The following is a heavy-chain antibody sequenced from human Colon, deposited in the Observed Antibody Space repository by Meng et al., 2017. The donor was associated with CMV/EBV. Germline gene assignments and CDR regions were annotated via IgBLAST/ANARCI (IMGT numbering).Heavy chain of an antibody. V-gene: IGHV4-59*01. CDR3: ARVMSTAGGAVD. CDR1: GDSISTYH. J-gene: IGHJ4*02. D-gene: IGHD5/OR15-5a*01. Sequence: LRLSCTVSGDSISTYHWTWIRQLPGKGLEWIGYIYSSVGTHYNPSLKRRVTISADMSKKQFSLKLSSVTAADTAVYYCARVMSTAGGAVDWGQGTPVTVSS. CDR2: IYSSVGT.